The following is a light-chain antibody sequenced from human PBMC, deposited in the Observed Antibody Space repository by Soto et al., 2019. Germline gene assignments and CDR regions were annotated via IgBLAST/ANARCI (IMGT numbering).Light chain of an antibody. CDR2: DAS. Sequence: EIVRTQSPATLSVSPGERSTLSCMASQRVGSDLAWYQQQPGQAPRLLIYDASNRATGVPARFSGSGSGTDFTLTISSLEPEDFAVYYCQQRSNWPPITFGPGTRLDIK. CDR3: QQRSNWPPIT. J-gene: IGKJ5*01. V-gene: IGKV3-11*01. CDR1: QRVGSD.